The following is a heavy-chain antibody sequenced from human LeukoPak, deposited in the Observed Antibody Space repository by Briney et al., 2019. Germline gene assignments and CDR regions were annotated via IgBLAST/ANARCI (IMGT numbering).Heavy chain of an antibody. J-gene: IGHJ4*02. V-gene: IGHV3-74*01. D-gene: IGHD6-6*01. CDR1: GFTFSSYW. CDR2: TNSDGNIT. CDR3: VREYTSSSGRAFDY. Sequence: GGSLRLSCAASGFTFSSYWMHWVRQAPGKGLVWVSRTNSDGNITTYADSVKGRFTISRDNAKSTLYLQMNSLRAEDTAVYYCVREYTSSSGRAFDYWGQGTLVTVSS.